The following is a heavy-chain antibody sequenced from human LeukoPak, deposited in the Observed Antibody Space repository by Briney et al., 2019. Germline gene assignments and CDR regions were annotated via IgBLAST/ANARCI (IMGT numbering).Heavy chain of an antibody. D-gene: IGHD3-10*01. CDR2: ISGSGGST. Sequence: GGSLRLSCAASGFTFSSYAMSWVRQAPGKGLEWVSAISGSGGSTYYADSVRGRFTISRDNSKNTLYLQMNSLRAEDTAVYYCAKDKTLYGSGRTYFDYWGQGTLVTVSS. V-gene: IGHV3-23*01. CDR3: AKDKTLYGSGRTYFDY. CDR1: GFTFSSYA. J-gene: IGHJ4*02.